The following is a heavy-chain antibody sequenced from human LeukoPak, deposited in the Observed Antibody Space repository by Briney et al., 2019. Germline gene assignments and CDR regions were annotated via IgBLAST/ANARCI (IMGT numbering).Heavy chain of an antibody. J-gene: IGHJ4*02. CDR3: ASGRYCSGGSCPYYFDY. CDR2: IIPIFGTA. D-gene: IGHD2-15*01. V-gene: IGHV1-69*05. Sequence: ASVKVSCKASGGTFSSYAISWVRQAPGQGLEWMGGIIPIFGTANYAQKFQGRVTITTEESTSTAYMELSSLRSEDTAVYYCASGRYCSGGSCPYYFDYWGQGTLVTVSS. CDR1: GGTFSSYA.